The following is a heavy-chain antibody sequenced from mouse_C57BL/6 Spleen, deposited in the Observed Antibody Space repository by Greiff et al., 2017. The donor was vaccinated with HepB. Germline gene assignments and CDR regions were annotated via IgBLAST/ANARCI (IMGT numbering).Heavy chain of an antibody. V-gene: IGHV5-17*01. D-gene: IGHD2-2*01. J-gene: IGHJ2*01. Sequence: EVQLVESGGGLVKPGGSLKLSCAASGFTFSDYGLHWVRQAPEKGLEWVAYISSGSSTIYYADTVKGRFTISRDNAKNTLFLQMTSLRSEDTAMYYCARGELWLRRFDYWAKAPLSQSPQ. CDR2: ISSGSSTI. CDR1: GFTFSDYG. CDR3: ARGELWLRRFDY.